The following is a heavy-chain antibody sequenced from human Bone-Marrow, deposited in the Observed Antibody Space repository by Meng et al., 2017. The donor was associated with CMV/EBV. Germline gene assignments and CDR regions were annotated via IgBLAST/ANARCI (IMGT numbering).Heavy chain of an antibody. D-gene: IGHD3-22*01. CDR1: GLTVTSNV. J-gene: IGHJ4*02. CDR3: ASGYYYDSSGYFDY. V-gene: IGHV3-53*01. Sequence: ASGLTVTSNVMSWGHQARGKGLEWVSFIYSGGSTYYADSVKGRFTISRDNSKNTLYLQMNSLRAEDTAVYYCASGYYYDSSGYFDYWGQGTLVTVSS. CDR2: IYSGGST.